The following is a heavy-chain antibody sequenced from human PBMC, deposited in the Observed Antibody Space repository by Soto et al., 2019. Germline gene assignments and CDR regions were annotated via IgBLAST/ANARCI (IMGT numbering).Heavy chain of an antibody. Sequence: PGGSLRLSCAASGFTFRSNSMSWVRQAPGKGLEWVSSISSGGSGIYYADSLKGRFTISRDNAKNSLYLQMNSLRAEDTAVYYCARRYCTNGVCPFDSWGQGTLVTVSS. CDR3: ARRYCTNGVCPFDS. V-gene: IGHV3-21*01. J-gene: IGHJ4*02. CDR1: GFTFRSNS. D-gene: IGHD2-8*01. CDR2: ISSGGSGI.